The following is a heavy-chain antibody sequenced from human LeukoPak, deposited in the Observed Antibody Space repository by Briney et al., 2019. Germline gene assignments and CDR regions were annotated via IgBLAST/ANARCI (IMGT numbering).Heavy chain of an antibody. V-gene: IGHV3-30-3*01. J-gene: IGHJ4*02. Sequence: GGSLRLSCAASGFTFSSYAMHWVRQAPGKGLEWVAVISYDGSNKYYADSVRGRFTISRDNSKNTLYLQMNSLRAEDTAVYYCARDLDYWGQGTLVTVSS. CDR3: ARDLDY. CDR2: ISYDGSNK. CDR1: GFTFSSYA.